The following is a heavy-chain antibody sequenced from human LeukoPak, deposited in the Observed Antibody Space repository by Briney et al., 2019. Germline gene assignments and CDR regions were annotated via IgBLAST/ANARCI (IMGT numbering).Heavy chain of an antibody. Sequence: GGSLRLSCAASGFTVSSNYMSWVRQAPGKGLEWVSVIYSGGSTYYADSVKGRFTISRDNSKNTLYLQMNSLRAEDTAVYYCARAISRRTNWFDPWGQGTLVTVSS. J-gene: IGHJ5*02. CDR3: ARAISRRTNWFDP. V-gene: IGHV3-66*01. CDR1: GFTVSSNY. D-gene: IGHD1/OR15-1a*01. CDR2: IYSGGST.